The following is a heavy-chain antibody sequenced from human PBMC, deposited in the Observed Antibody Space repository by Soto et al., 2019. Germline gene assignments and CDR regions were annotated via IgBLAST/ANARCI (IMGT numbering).Heavy chain of an antibody. J-gene: IGHJ4*02. D-gene: IGHD3-16*01. CDR1: GLTLSTSS. Sequence: PGGSLRLSCAAFGLTLSTSSMNWVRQAPGRGLEWISYIRRHTSVTAYADSVKGRFTISRDSAKNSLYLQMDSLRVEDTAVYYCARAGGKLRFTHYFDYWGQGTLVTVSS. CDR2: IRRHTSVT. V-gene: IGHV3-48*01. CDR3: ARAGGKLRFTHYFDY.